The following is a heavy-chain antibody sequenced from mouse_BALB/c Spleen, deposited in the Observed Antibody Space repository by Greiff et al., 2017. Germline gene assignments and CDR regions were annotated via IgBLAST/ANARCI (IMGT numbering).Heavy chain of an antibody. J-gene: IGHJ4*01. Sequence: VQLVESGPGLVAPSQSLSITCTVSGFSLTSYGVHWVRQPPGKGLEWLGVIWAGGSTNYNSALMSRLSISKDNSKSQVFLKMNSLQTDDTAMYYCARSKVRRSYAMDYWGQGTSVTVSS. CDR2: IWAGGST. V-gene: IGHV2-9*02. D-gene: IGHD2-14*01. CDR3: ARSKVRRSYAMDY. CDR1: GFSLTSYG.